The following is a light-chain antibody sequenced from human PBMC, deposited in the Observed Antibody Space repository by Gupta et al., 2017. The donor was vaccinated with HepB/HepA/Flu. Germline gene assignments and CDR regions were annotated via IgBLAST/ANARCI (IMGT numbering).Light chain of an antibody. CDR1: QSVSSN. CDR3: QHYNNWSLT. CDR2: GAS. J-gene: IGKJ4*01. V-gene: IGKV3-15*01. Sequence: EIVMTQSPATLSVSPGERATLSCRASQSVSSNLAWYQQKPGQPPRLLIYGASTRATGFPARFSGSGSGTEFTLTIRSLQSEDFAVYYCQHYNNWSLTFGGGTKVEIK.